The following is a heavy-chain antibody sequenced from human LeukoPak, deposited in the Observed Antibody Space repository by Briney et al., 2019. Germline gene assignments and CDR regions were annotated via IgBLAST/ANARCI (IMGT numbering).Heavy chain of an antibody. D-gene: IGHD3-10*01. CDR1: GGSISSYY. CDR2: IYYSGST. J-gene: IGHJ4*02. Sequence: SETLSLTCTVSGGSISSYYWSWLRQPPGKGLEWIGYIYYSGSTNYNPFLKSRVAISVDTSKNQFSLKLSSVTAADTAVYYCAGQRGPYYFDYWGRGTLVTVSS. V-gene: IGHV4-59*01. CDR3: AGQRGPYYFDY.